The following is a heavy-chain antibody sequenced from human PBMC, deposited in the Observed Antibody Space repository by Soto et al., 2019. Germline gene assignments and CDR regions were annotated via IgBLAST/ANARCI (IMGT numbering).Heavy chain of an antibody. J-gene: IGHJ4*02. CDR3: ARRTRPGVVVTANTTSNRPFDY. CDR2: IYYSGST. Sequence: QLQLQESGPGLVKPSETLSLTCTVSGGSISSSSYYWGWIRQPPGKGLEWIGSIYYSGSTYYNPSLKSRVTISVDTSKNQFSLKLSSVTAADTAVYYCARRTRPGVVVTANTTSNRPFDYWGQGTLVTVSS. CDR1: GGSISSSSYY. V-gene: IGHV4-39*01. D-gene: IGHD2-21*02.